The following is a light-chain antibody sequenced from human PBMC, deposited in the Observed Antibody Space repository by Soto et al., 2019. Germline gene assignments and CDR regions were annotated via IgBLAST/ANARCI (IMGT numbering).Light chain of an antibody. CDR3: QQYNSWLCR. CDR2: GAS. CDR1: QSVSSK. V-gene: IGKV3-15*01. J-gene: IGKJ1*01. Sequence: EIMMTQSPAAVSVSTGDRATLSCRASQSVSSKLAWYQQKPVQGPRLRRYGASTRATGIPARFSGSGSGTEFTIIVFSLQAEDSAVDCCQQYNSWLCRFGEEANVDIK.